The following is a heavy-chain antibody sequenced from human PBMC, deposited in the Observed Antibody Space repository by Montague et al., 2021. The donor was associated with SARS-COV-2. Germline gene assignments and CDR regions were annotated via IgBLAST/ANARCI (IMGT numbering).Heavy chain of an antibody. D-gene: IGHD3-22*01. CDR3: ARMVRDSSGYDAFDI. CDR2: IDWDDDK. V-gene: IGHV2-70*13. CDR1: GFSLTTSGML. J-gene: IGHJ3*02. Sequence: PALVKPTQTLTLTCTLSGFSLTTSGMLVSWIRQPPGKALEWLALIDWDDDKYYSTSLKTWLAISKDTSKDQVVLTMTDMDPVDTATYYCARMVRDSSGYDAFDIWGQGTMVTVSS.